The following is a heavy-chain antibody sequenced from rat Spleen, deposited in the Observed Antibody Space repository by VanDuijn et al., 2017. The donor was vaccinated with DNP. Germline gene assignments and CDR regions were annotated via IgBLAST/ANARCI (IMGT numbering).Heavy chain of an antibody. D-gene: IGHD1-2*01. CDR2: ITNTGDST. J-gene: IGHJ2*01. V-gene: IGHV5-31*01. CDR1: GFTFSNYR. Sequence: EVQLVESGGGLVQPGRSMKLSCAASGFTFSNYRMTWIRQAPGKGLEWVASITNTGDSTYYSDSVKGRFTISRDNAISTLYLQMDSLRSEDTATYYCTTAGSYGFDYWGQGVMVTVSS. CDR3: TTAGSYGFDY.